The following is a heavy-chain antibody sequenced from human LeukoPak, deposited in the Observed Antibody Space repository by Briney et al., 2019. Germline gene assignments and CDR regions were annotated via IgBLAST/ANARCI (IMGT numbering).Heavy chain of an antibody. J-gene: IGHJ5*02. Sequence: GGSLRLSCAASGLTVSSNYMSWVRQAPGKGLEWVSVIYSGDTTYYADSVKGRFTISRDNSENSLYLQMNSLRAEDTAVYYCARSIAARFRWFDPWGQGTLVTVSS. D-gene: IGHD6-6*01. CDR2: IYSGDTT. CDR3: ARSIAARFRWFDP. V-gene: IGHV3-53*01. CDR1: GLTVSSNY.